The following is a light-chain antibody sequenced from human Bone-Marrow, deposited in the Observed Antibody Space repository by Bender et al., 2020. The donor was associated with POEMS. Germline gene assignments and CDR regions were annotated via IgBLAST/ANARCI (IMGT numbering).Light chain of an antibody. CDR2: EVT. Sequence: QSALTQPASVSGSPGQSITISCTGTSSDVGGYNFVSWYQQAPGRAPKLIIYEVTKRPSGVPDRFSGSKSGNTASLTISGLQAEDEADYYCSSYRRGDTLVFGGGTKLTVL. CDR1: SSDVGGYNF. J-gene: IGLJ2*01. V-gene: IGLV2-14*01. CDR3: SSYRRGDTLV.